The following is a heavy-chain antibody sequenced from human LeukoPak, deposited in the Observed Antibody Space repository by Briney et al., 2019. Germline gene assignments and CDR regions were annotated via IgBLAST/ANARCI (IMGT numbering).Heavy chain of an antibody. J-gene: IGHJ4*02. Sequence: ASVKVSCKAFGYTFTSYGISWVRQAPGQGLEWMGWINPNSGGTNHAQKSQGRVTMTRDTSISTAYMELSRLRSDDTAVYYCARTVVPAAPYFDYWGQGTLVTVSS. V-gene: IGHV1-2*02. D-gene: IGHD2-2*01. CDR3: ARTVVPAAPYFDY. CDR1: GYTFTSYG. CDR2: INPNSGGT.